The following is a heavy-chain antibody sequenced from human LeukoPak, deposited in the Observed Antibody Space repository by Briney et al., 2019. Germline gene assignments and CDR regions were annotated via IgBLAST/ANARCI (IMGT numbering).Heavy chain of an antibody. CDR2: ISSSGSII. J-gene: IGHJ4*02. Sequence: GGSLRLSCAAFGFTFSDYYMSWIRQAPGKGLEWVSYISSSGSIIYYADSVKGRFTISRDNANNSVYLQMNSLRAEDTAVYYCARAWYLSSSYDYWGQGTLVTVSS. CDR1: GFTFSDYY. V-gene: IGHV3-11*04. D-gene: IGHD6-6*01. CDR3: ARAWYLSSSYDY.